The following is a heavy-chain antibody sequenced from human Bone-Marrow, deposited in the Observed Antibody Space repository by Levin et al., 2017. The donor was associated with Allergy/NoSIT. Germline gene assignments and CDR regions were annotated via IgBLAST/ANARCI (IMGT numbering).Heavy chain of an antibody. CDR3: ARDPRYNWNYVGGMDV. J-gene: IGHJ6*02. CDR1: GYTFTSYY. D-gene: IGHD1-7*01. CDR2: INPSGGST. Sequence: ASVKVSCKASGYTFTSYYMHWVRQAPGQGLEWMGIINPSGGSTSYAQKFQGRVTMTRDTSTSTVYMELSSLRSEDTAVYYCARDPRYNWNYVGGMDVWGQGTTVTVSS. V-gene: IGHV1-46*01.